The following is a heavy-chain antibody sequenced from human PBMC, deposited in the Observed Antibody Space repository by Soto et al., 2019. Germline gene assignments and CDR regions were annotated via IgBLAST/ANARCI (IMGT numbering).Heavy chain of an antibody. CDR3: TRVERGTATTVVHSCNS. J-gene: IGHJ3*02. CDR2: MSHSGGT. CDR1: GRLDTGGSCY. V-gene: IGHV4-34*01. Sequence: SGTLPLTFAVDGRLDTGGSCYWSWIRRPPGKGLEWIGEMSHSGGTHFNPSLQSRVTISVDTTKNQFTLKMSSVTAADTALYYCTRVERGTATTVVHSCNSWGRVTMNPFSS. D-gene: IGHD1-7*01.